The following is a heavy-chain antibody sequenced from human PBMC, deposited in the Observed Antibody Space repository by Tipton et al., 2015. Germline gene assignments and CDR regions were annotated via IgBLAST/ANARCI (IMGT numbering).Heavy chain of an antibody. CDR3: ARHTSSWNVWFDP. CDR1: GGSISSGDYY. D-gene: IGHD6-13*01. J-gene: IGHJ5*02. V-gene: IGHV4-30-4*01. CDR2: IYYSGST. Sequence: TLSLTCTVSGGSISSGDYYWSWIRQPPGKGLEWIGYIYYSGSTYYNPSLKSRVTISVDTSKNRFSLKLSSVTAADTAMYHCARHTSSWNVWFDPWGQGTLVTVSS.